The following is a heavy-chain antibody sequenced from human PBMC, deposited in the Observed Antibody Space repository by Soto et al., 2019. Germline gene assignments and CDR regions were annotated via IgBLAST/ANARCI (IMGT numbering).Heavy chain of an antibody. J-gene: IGHJ5*02. V-gene: IGHV3-30-3*01. CDR2: ISYDGSNK. D-gene: IGHD2-15*01. CDR3: ARSPAGYCSGGSCHNNWFDP. Sequence: GGSLRLSCAASGFTFSSYAMHWVRQAPGKGLEWVAVISYDGSNKYYADSVKGRFTLSRDNSKNTLYLQMNSLRAEDTAVYYCARSPAGYCSGGSCHNNWFDPWGQGTLVTVSS. CDR1: GFTFSSYA.